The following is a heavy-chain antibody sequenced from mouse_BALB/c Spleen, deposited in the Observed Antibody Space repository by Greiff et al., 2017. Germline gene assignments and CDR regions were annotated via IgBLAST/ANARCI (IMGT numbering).Heavy chain of an antibody. CDR1: GYAFTNYL. D-gene: IGHD1-1*02. CDR3: ARSWSPYYAKDY. J-gene: IGHJ4*01. Sequence: VQLQESGAELVRPGTSVKVSCKASGYAFTNYLIEWVKQRPGQGLEWIGVINPGSGGTNYNEKFKGKATLTADKSSSTAYMQLSSLTSDDSAVYFCARSWSPYYAKDYWGQGTSVTVSS. V-gene: IGHV1-54*01. CDR2: INPGSGGT.